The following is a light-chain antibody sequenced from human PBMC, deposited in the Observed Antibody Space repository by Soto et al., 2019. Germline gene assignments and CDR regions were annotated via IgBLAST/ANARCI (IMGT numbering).Light chain of an antibody. CDR1: QDISNY. CDR3: QQYDNLPLT. Sequence: DIQMTQSPSSLSASVGDRVTITCQASQDISNYLNWYQQKPGKAPKLLIYDASNLETGVPSRFRRSGFGTEFAFTISSLQPEDIATYYCQQYDNLPLTFGGGTKVEIK. J-gene: IGKJ4*01. CDR2: DAS. V-gene: IGKV1-33*01.